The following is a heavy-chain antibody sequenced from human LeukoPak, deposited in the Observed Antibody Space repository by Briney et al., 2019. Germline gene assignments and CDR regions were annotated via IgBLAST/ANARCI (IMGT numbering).Heavy chain of an antibody. J-gene: IGHJ4*02. CDR3: ARNYDSSGYLFDY. CDR2: IWYDGSNK. Sequence: GGSLRLSCAASGFTFSSYVMHWVRQAPGKGLEWVAVIWYDGSNKYYADSVKGRFTISRDNSKNTLHLQMNSLRAEDTAVYYCARNYDSSGYLFDYWGQGTLVTVSS. V-gene: IGHV3-33*01. D-gene: IGHD3-22*01. CDR1: GFTFSSYV.